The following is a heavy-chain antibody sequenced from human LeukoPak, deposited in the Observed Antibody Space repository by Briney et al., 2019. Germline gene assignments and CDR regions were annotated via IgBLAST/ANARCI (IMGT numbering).Heavy chain of an antibody. J-gene: IGHJ4*02. Sequence: KPSETLSLTCTVSGGSTSSSSHYWGWIRQPPGKGLEWIGNIYSTGRTYYNPSLKSRVTISVDTSKNQFSLKLSSVSAADTAVYYCARLYYYDSSGPPLWGQGTLVTVSS. CDR1: GGSTSSSSHY. CDR2: IYSTGRT. D-gene: IGHD3-22*01. V-gene: IGHV4-39*01. CDR3: ARLYYYDSSGPPL.